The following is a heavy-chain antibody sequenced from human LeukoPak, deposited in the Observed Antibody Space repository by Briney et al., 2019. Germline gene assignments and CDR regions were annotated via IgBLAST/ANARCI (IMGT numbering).Heavy chain of an antibody. CDR2: IIPILGIA. Sequence: SVKVSCKASGGTFSSYTISWVRQAPGQGLEWMGRIIPILGIANYAQKFQGRVTITRNTSISTAYMELSSLRSEDTAVYYCARGGKYYDSSGYYLDYWGQGTLVTVSS. D-gene: IGHD3-22*01. CDR3: ARGGKYYDSSGYYLDY. CDR1: GGTFSSYT. J-gene: IGHJ4*02. V-gene: IGHV1-69*02.